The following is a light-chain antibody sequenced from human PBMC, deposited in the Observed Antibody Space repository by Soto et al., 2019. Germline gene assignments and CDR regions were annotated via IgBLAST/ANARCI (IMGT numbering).Light chain of an antibody. Sequence: AIQLTQSPSSLSASVGDRVTITGRVSQGITTLLAWYQQKPGKAPKVMIYESSLLQSGVPSRFSGSGSGTDFTLTISSLQPEDFATYYCQHFKSFTSTFGQGTRLEIK. V-gene: IGKV1-13*02. CDR3: QHFKSFTST. J-gene: IGKJ5*01. CDR2: ESS. CDR1: QGITTL.